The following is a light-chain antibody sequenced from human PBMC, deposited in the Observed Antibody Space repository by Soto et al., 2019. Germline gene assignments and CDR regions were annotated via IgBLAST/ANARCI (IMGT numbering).Light chain of an antibody. CDR2: AAS. V-gene: IGKV1-9*01. CDR1: QGISSS. CDR3: QKLNSYRLT. Sequence: DIRLTQSPSFLSAFVGDRVTITCRASQGISSSLAWYQQKPGEDPKLLISAASTLQSGVPPRFSGGESGTEFTITISSLQPEDFARYYCQKLNSYRLTFGHGTRLDIK. J-gene: IGKJ5*01.